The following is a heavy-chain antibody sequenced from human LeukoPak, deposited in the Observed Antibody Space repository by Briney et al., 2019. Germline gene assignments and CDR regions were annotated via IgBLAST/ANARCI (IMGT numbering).Heavy chain of an antibody. D-gene: IGHD2-2*01. V-gene: IGHV3-21*01. CDR1: GFTFSTYS. J-gene: IGHJ4*02. CDR2: ISFSSDYI. Sequence: NAGGSLRLSCAASGFTFSTYSMTWVRLAPGKGLEWVSSISFSSDYIYYADSVKGRFTISRDNARNSLYLQMNSLRAEDAAVYYCARRYCSTTNCYAFDDWGQGTLVTVSS. CDR3: ARRYCSTTNCYAFDD.